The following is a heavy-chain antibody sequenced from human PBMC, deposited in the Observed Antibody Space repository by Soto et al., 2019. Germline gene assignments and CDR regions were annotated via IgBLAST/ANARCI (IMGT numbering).Heavy chain of an antibody. V-gene: IGHV3-33*06. CDR1: GFTFSSYA. CDR2: IWYDGSSE. D-gene: IGHD6-19*01. CDR3: AKDLRQWLIGGFDY. Sequence: HPGGSLRLSCAASGFTFSSYAMHWVRQAPGKGLEWVALIWYDGSSEYYTDSVRGRFTISRDNSKNTLYLQMDSLRAEDTAVYYCAKDLRQWLIGGFDYWGQGALVTVSS. J-gene: IGHJ4*02.